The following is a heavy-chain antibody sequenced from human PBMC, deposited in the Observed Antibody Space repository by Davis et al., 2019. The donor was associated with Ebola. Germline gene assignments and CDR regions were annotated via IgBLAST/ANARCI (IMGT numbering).Heavy chain of an antibody. CDR2: INAGNGNT. J-gene: IGHJ4*02. CDR1: GYTFTSYA. V-gene: IGHV1-3*01. D-gene: IGHD6-19*01. Sequence: ASVKVSCKASGYTFTSYAMHWVRQAPGQRLEWMGWINAGNGNTKYSQKFQGRVTITRDTSASTAYMELSSLRSEDTAVYYCARDSGGWYYFDYWGQGTLVTVSS. CDR3: ARDSGGWYYFDY.